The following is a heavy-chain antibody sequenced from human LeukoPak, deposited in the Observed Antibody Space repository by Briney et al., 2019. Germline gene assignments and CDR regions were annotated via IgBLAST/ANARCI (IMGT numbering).Heavy chain of an antibody. V-gene: IGHV1-8*01. Sequence: ASVKVSCKASGYTFTSYDINWVRRATGQGLEWMGWMNPNSGNTGYAQKFQGRVTMTRNTSISTAYMELSSLRSEDTAVYYCARSRLGYCSGGSCSRATRDNWFDPWGQGTLVTVSS. J-gene: IGHJ5*02. CDR3: ARSRLGYCSGGSCSRATRDNWFDP. CDR2: MNPNSGNT. D-gene: IGHD2-15*01. CDR1: GYTFTSYD.